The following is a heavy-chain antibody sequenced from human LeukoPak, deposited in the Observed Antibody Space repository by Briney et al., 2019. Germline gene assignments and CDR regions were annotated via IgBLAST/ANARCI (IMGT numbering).Heavy chain of an antibody. V-gene: IGHV3-7*01. CDR3: ARAPIGSH. D-gene: IGHD3-22*01. CDR1: GFTFSNYW. J-gene: IGHJ4*02. CDR2: INQDGSEI. Sequence: PGGSLRLSCVASGFTFSNYWMSWVRQAPGKGLEWVANINQDGSEIHYVDPVKGRFTISRDNAKKSLYLQMNSLSAEDSAVYYCARAPIGSHWGQGTLVTVSS.